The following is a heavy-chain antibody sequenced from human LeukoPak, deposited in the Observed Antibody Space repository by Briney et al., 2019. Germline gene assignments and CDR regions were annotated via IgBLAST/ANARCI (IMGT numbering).Heavy chain of an antibody. CDR3: ARVSKEYYYYYMDV. J-gene: IGHJ6*03. CDR2: IYYSGST. CDR1: GGSISSYY. V-gene: IGHV4-59*01. Sequence: SETLSLTCTVSGGSISSYYWSWIRQPPGKGLEWIGYIYYSGSTNYNPSLKSRVTISVDTSKNQFSLKLSSVTAADTAVYYCARVSKEYYYYYMDVWGKGTTVTISS.